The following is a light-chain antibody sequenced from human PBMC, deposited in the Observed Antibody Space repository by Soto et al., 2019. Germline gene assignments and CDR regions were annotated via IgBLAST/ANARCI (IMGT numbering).Light chain of an antibody. CDR1: SSDFGSYKF. CDR3: FSFTSTNTHV. J-gene: IGLJ1*01. V-gene: IGLV2-23*01. Sequence: QSVLTQPASVSGSPGQSVTISCTGTSSDFGSYKFVSWYQHHPGTVPKVIIYETSKRHSGVSDRFSGSKSGNTASLTISGLQAEDEVDYYCFSFTSTNTHVFGSGTKVTVL. CDR2: ETS.